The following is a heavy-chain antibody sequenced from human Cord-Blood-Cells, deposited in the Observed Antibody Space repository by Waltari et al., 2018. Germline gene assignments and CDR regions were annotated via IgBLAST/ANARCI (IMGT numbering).Heavy chain of an antibody. CDR3: AREILDAFDI. CDR2: IYYSRST. Sequence: QVQLQESGPGLVKPSETLSLTCTVSGGSISSYYWSWIRQPPGKGLEWIGYIYYSRSTNSNPSLKSLVTISVDTSKNQFSLKLSSVTAADTAVYYCAREILDAFDIWGQGTMVTVSS. V-gene: IGHV4-59*01. J-gene: IGHJ3*02. CDR1: GGSISSYY.